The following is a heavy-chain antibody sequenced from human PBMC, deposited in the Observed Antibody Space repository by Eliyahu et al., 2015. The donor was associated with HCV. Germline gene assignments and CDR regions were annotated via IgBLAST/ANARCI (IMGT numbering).Heavy chain of an antibody. Sequence: QVQLQESGPGLVKPSQTLSLTCTVSGGSISSGGYXWSWIRQHPGKGLEWIGYIYYSGSTYYNPSLKSRVTISVDTSKNQFSLKLSSVTAADTAVYYCARTPLYSGSYVGSFGTAFDIWGQGTMVTVSS. V-gene: IGHV4-31*03. CDR2: IYYSGST. J-gene: IGHJ3*02. D-gene: IGHD1-26*01. CDR3: ARTPLYSGSYVGSFGTAFDI. CDR1: GGSISSGGYX.